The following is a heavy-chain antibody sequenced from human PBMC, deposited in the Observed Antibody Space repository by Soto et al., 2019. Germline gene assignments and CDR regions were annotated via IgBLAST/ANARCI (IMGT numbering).Heavy chain of an antibody. V-gene: IGHV1-69*13. CDR2: IIPIFGTA. CDR3: ARVGYLRSYGSAALPSYYFDY. D-gene: IGHD1-26*01. Sequence: ASVKVSCKASGGTFSSYAISWVRQAPGQGLEWMGGIIPIFGTANYAQKFQGRVTITADESTSTAYMELSSLRSEDTAVYYCARVGYLRSYGSAALPSYYFDYWGQGTLVTVSS. J-gene: IGHJ4*02. CDR1: GGTFSSYA.